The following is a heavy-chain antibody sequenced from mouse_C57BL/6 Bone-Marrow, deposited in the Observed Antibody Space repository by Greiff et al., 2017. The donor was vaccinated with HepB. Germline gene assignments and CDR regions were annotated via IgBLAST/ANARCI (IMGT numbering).Heavy chain of an antibody. J-gene: IGHJ2*01. D-gene: IGHD1-1*01. CDR2: IHPNSGST. V-gene: IGHV1-64*01. CDR1: GYTFTSYW. CDR3: ARGTTKYYFDY. Sequence: QVQLQQPGAEPVKPGASVKLSCKASGYTFTSYWMHWVKQRPGQGLEWIGMIHPNSGSTNYNEKFKSKATLTVDKSSSTAYMQLSSLTSEDSAVYYCARGTTKYYFDYWGQGTTLTVSS.